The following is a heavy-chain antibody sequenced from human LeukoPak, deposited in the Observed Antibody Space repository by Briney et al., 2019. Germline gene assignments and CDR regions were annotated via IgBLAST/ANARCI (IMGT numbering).Heavy chain of an antibody. CDR3: AREIRGQQLALPLDY. J-gene: IGHJ4*02. Sequence: SETLSLTCTVSGGSISSYYWSWIRQPAGKGLEWIGRIYISGSTNYNPSLKSRVTMSVDTSKNQFSLKLSSVTAADTAVYYCAREIRGQQLALPLDYWGQGTLVTVSS. CDR1: GGSISSYY. V-gene: IGHV4-4*07. CDR2: IYISGST. D-gene: IGHD6-13*01.